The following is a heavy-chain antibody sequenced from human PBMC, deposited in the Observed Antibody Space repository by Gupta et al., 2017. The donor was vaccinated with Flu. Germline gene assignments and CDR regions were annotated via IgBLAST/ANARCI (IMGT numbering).Heavy chain of an antibody. CDR1: GFSVISSV. J-gene: IGHJ4*02. D-gene: IGHD4-17*01. Sequence: QAQLVGSGGGVVQPGRSLCLSCPATGFSVISSVMYWVRQAPGRGLEGVAVISYDGGSIDYADSVKGRFTISRDKSKNTLYLQMNSLRADDTAVYYCAGYGDFASWGQGALVTVSS. V-gene: IGHV3-30-3*01. CDR2: ISYDGGSI. CDR3: AGYGDFAS.